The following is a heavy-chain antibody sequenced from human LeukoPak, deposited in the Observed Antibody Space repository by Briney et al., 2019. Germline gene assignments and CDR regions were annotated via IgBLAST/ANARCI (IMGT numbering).Heavy chain of an antibody. Sequence: SGGSLRLSCAASGFTFNNACMSWVRQAPGKGMEWVGHIKSKTDGGTTDYAAPVKGRFTISRDDSKNTLYLQMNSLKTEDTAVYYCTTDLALYRGAPYIWGQGTLVTVSS. CDR2: IKSKTDGGTT. J-gene: IGHJ4*02. D-gene: IGHD1-26*01. V-gene: IGHV3-15*01. CDR3: TTDLALYRGAPYI. CDR1: GFTFNNAC.